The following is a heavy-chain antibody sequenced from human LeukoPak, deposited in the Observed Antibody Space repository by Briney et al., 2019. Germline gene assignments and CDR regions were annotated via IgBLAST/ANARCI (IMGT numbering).Heavy chain of an antibody. J-gene: IGHJ4*02. Sequence: ASVKVSCKASGYTFTGYYMHWVRQAPGQGLEWMGWINPNSGGTNYAQKFQGRVTMTRDTSISTAYMELSRLRSDDTAVYYCARASTTYYYGAPWGQGTLVTVSS. V-gene: IGHV1-2*02. D-gene: IGHD3-10*01. CDR2: INPNSGGT. CDR3: ARASTTYYYGAP. CDR1: GYTFTGYY.